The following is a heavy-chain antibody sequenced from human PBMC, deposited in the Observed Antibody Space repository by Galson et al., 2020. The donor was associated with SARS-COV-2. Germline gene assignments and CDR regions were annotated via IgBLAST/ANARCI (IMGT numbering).Heavy chain of an antibody. CDR2: IYYSGST. CDR3: ARLLDCSGGSCPHNWFDP. J-gene: IGHJ5*02. V-gene: IGHV4-39*01. D-gene: IGHD2-15*01. Sequence: SETLSLTCTVSGGTISSISYYWGWIRQPPGKGLEWIGSIYYSGSTYYNPSLKSRVTISVDTSKNQFSLKLSYVTAADTAVYYCARLLDCSGGSCPHNWFDPWGQGTLVTVSS. CDR1: GGTISSISYY.